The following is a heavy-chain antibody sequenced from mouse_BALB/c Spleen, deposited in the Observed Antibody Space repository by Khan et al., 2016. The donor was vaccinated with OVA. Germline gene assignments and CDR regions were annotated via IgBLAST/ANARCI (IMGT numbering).Heavy chain of an antibody. CDR2: IYPGDGDT. CDR3: ARIGYDFFAY. Sequence: QMQLEESGAELVRPGSSVKISCKASGYAFSSYWMNWVKQRPGQGLEWIGQIYPGDGDTKYNGKFKGKVTLTADKSSSTAYMQISSLTSEDSAVYFCARIGYDFFAYWGQGTLVTVSA. D-gene: IGHD2-14*01. CDR1: GYAFSSYW. V-gene: IGHV1-80*01. J-gene: IGHJ3*01.